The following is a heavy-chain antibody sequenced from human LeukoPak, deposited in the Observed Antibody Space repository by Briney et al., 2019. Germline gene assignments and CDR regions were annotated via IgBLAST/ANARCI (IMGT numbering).Heavy chain of an antibody. V-gene: IGHV3-23*01. D-gene: IGHD6-25*01. Sequence: QSGGSLRLSCTASGFTFSTYGMHWVRQAPGKGLEWVSGITGRGENTYYADSVRGRFTISRDNSKNTLYLQMNSLRAEDAAIYYCARDRRLASFDYGGQGTLVTVSS. J-gene: IGHJ4*02. CDR3: ARDRRLASFDY. CDR1: GFTFSTYG. CDR2: ITGRGENT.